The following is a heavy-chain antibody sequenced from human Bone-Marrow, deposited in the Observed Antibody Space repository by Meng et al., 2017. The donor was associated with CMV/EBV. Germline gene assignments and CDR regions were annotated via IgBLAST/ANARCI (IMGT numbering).Heavy chain of an antibody. CDR1: GFTSSSYS. Sequence: GESLKISCAASGFTSSSYSMNWVRQAPGKGLEWVANMNQDGSQKNYVDSVKGRFTISRDNAKNSLFLQMNSLRAADTAVYYCAGYIVGATRYWGQGTLVTVSS. J-gene: IGHJ4*02. D-gene: IGHD1-26*01. CDR3: AGYIVGATRY. CDR2: MNQDGSQK. V-gene: IGHV3-7*01.